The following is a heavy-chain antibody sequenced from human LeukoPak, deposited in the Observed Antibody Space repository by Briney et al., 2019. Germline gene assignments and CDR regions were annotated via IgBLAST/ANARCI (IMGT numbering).Heavy chain of an antibody. CDR1: GGSISSNNW. D-gene: IGHD3-22*01. Sequence: PSETLSLTCAVSGGSISSNNWWIWVRQSPEKGLEWIGEIYHDGSTNYNPSLKSRVTISMDKSKNQLSLKLNFVTAADTAVYYCARVSGPNYYDSSGLLNFFDYWGQGTLVTVSS. CDR2: IYHDGST. CDR3: ARVSGPNYYDSSGLLNFFDY. V-gene: IGHV4-4*02. J-gene: IGHJ4*02.